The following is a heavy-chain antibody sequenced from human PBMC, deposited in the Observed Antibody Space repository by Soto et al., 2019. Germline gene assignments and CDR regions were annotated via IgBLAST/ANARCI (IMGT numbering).Heavy chain of an antibody. V-gene: IGHV3-21*04. J-gene: IGHJ4*02. D-gene: IGHD5-18*01. CDR3: ARDQPGYSYGYGLGY. CDR2: ISSSSSYI. CDR1: GFTFSSYS. Sequence: EVQLVESGGGLVKPGGSLRLSCAASGFTFSSYSMNWVRQAPGKGLEWVSSISSSSSYIYYADSVKGRFTISRDNAKNSLYLQMSSLRAEDTAVYYCARDQPGYSYGYGLGYWGQGTPVTVSS.